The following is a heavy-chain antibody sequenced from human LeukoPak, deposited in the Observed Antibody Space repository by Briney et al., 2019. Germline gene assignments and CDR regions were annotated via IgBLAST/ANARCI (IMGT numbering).Heavy chain of an antibody. D-gene: IGHD2-8*01. J-gene: IGHJ3*02. CDR2: ISSSSYI. Sequence: GGSLRLSCAASEFTFTSYTMNWVRQAPGKGLEWVSSISSSSYIYYADSVKGRFTISRDNAKNSLYLQMNSLRAEDTAVYYCARELLSDDGAFDIWGQGTMVTVSS. CDR1: EFTFTSYT. V-gene: IGHV3-21*01. CDR3: ARELLSDDGAFDI.